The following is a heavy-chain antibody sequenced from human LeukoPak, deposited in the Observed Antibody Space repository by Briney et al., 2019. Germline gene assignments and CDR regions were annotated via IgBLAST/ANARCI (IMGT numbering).Heavy chain of an antibody. CDR2: ISGSGGST. J-gene: IGHJ4*02. D-gene: IGHD6-13*01. V-gene: IGHV3-23*01. CDR1: GFTFSSYA. CDR3: AKGRIAAVPYYFDY. Sequence: HAGGSLRLSCAASGFTFSSYAMSWVRQAPGKGLEWVSAISGSGGSTYYADSVKGRFTISRDNAKNSLYLQMNSLRAEDTALYYCAKGRIAAVPYYFDYWGQGTLVTVSS.